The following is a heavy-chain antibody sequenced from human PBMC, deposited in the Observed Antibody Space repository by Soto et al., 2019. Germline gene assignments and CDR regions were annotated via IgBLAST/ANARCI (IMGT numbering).Heavy chain of an antibody. D-gene: IGHD4-17*01. J-gene: IGHJ4*02. CDR2: IYWDEDK. V-gene: IGHV2-5*02. CDR3: AHAGDYDLLTFDH. Sequence: QITLKESGPTLVRPAQTLTQTCDFSGFSLSTYHMGVAWIRQPPGKALEWLALIYWDEDKRYSPSLKDRLAISKDTSSNQVVLTITNMDPGDTATYFCAHAGDYDLLTFDHWGPGTLVTVSS. CDR1: GFSLSTYHMG.